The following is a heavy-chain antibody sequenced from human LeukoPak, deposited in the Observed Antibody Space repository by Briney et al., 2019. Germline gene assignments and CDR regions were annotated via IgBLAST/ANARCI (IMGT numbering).Heavy chain of an antibody. D-gene: IGHD1-26*01. J-gene: IGHJ4*02. V-gene: IGHV3-30*04. CDR3: ARDKIRSGTYSTSFDY. CDR1: GFIFSTYI. CDR2: ILFDEKDK. Sequence: GGSLRLSCAASGFIFSTYIVHWVRQAPGKGLEWVAVILFDEKDKYYADSVKGRFTISRDISKNSLYLQMSSLRAEDTAVYYCARDKIRSGTYSTSFDYWGQGTLVTVSS.